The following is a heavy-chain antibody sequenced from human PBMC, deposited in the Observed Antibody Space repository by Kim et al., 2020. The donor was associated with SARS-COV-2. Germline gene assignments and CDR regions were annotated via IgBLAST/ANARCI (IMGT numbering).Heavy chain of an antibody. Sequence: SETLSLTCTVSGGSISSGGYYWSWIRQHPGKGLEWIGYIYYSGSTYYNPSLKRRVTISVDTSKNQFSLKLSSVTAADTAVYYCARAAVLRYFDWLSDYYGMDVWGQWTTVTVSS. J-gene: IGHJ6*02. CDR1: GGSISSGGYY. V-gene: IGHV4-31*03. CDR3: ARAAVLRYFDWLSDYYGMDV. D-gene: IGHD3-9*01. CDR2: IYYSGST.